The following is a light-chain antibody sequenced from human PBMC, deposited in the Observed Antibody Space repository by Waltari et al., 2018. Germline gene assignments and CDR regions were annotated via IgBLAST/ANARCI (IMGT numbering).Light chain of an antibody. V-gene: IGKV1-5*03. CDR3: QQYNSDLYT. CDR1: QSISIW. CDR2: KAS. J-gene: IGKJ2*01. Sequence: DIQMTQSPSTLSASVGDRVTITCRASQSISIWLAWYQQKPGKAPKLLIYKASSLESGVPSRFSGIGSGTEYTLTISSLQPDDFATYYCQQYNSDLYTFGQGTKLEIK.